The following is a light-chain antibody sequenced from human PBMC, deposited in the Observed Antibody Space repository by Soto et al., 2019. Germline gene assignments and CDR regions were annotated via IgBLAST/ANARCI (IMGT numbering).Light chain of an antibody. J-gene: IGKJ1*01. CDR2: GAS. Sequence: EIVMTQSPATLSVSPGERATLSCRASQSVGSNLAWYQQKPGQAPRLLIYGASTRATGIPARFSGSGSGTESTLPITSLQSEDFEIFFCQQYNNWPPDRTFGQGTKVEIK. CDR1: QSVGSN. V-gene: IGKV3-15*01. CDR3: QQYNNWPPDRT.